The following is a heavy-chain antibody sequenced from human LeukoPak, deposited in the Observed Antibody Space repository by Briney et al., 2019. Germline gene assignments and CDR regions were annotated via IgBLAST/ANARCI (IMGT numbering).Heavy chain of an antibody. CDR3: ARDGDY. CDR1: GGSVSSGSYC. V-gene: IGHV4-61*01. Sequence: PSETLSLTCIVSGGSVSSGSYCGSWIRQPPGKGLEWIGYIYYSGSTNYNPSLKSRVTISADTSKNQFSLKLSSVTAADTAVYYCARDGDYWGQGTLVTVSS. J-gene: IGHJ4*02. CDR2: IYYSGST.